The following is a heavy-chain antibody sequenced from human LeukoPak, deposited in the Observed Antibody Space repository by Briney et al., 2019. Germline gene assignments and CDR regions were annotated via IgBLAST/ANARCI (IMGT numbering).Heavy chain of an antibody. Sequence: SETLSLTCTVSGGSISSGGYYWSWIRQHPGKGLEWIGYIYYSGSTYYNPSLKSRVTISVDTSKNQFSLKLSSVTAADTAVYYCARGRTAKHFDYWGQGTLVTVSS. D-gene: IGHD2-21*02. CDR1: GGSISSGGYY. J-gene: IGHJ4*02. CDR2: IYYSGST. V-gene: IGHV4-31*03. CDR3: ARGRTAKHFDY.